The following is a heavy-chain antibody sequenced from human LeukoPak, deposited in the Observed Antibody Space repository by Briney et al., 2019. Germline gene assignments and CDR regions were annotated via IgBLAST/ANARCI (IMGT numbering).Heavy chain of an antibody. CDR1: GFTCSSYW. CDR2: IKQDGSEK. D-gene: IGHD3-22*01. J-gene: IGHJ4*02. CDR3: AREPAYYYDSSGYYLDY. V-gene: IGHV3-7*01. Sequence: RRSLQLSCAASGFTCSSYWMSCVRQAQGKGLEWVANIKQDGSEKYYVDSVKGRFTISRDNAKNSLYLQMNSLRAEDTAVYYCAREPAYYYDSSGYYLDYWGQGTLVTVSS.